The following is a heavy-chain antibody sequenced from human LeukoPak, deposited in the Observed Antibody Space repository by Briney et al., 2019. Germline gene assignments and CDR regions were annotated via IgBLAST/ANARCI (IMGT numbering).Heavy chain of an antibody. CDR3: AKASNYRGIQLWEFDY. V-gene: IGHV3-11*01. Sequence: GGSLRLSCAASGFTFSDYYMSWIRQAPGKGLEWVSYISSSGSTIYYADSVKGRFTISRDNSKNTLYLQMNSLRAEDTAVYYCAKASNYRGIQLWEFDYWGQGTLVTVSS. CDR1: GFTFSDYY. D-gene: IGHD5-18*01. J-gene: IGHJ4*02. CDR2: ISSSGSTI.